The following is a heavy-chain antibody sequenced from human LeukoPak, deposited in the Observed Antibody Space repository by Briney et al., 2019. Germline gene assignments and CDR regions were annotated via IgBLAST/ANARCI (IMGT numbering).Heavy chain of an antibody. D-gene: IGHD2-2*01. CDR2: IHPSGGNT. CDR3: ARDCSSTRCQGPVFDN. CDR1: GYTFTSNY. V-gene: IGHV1-46*01. Sequence: ASVKVSCKASGYTFTSNYMHWVRQAPGQGLKGMGIIHPSGGNTNYAQKFQGRVAMTRDTSTSTVYMELSSLRSEDTAIYYCARDCSSTRCQGPVFDNWGQGTLVTVSS. J-gene: IGHJ4*02.